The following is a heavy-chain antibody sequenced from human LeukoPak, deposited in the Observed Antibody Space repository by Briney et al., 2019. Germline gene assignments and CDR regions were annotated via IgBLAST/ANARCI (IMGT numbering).Heavy chain of an antibody. CDR2: ILYDGSKK. D-gene: IGHD3-22*01. Sequence: PGRSLRLSCAVSGFNLSSYAMHWVRQAPGKGLEWVAVILYDGSKKYYADSVKGRFTISRDNSKNTLYLQMNSLRAEDTAVYYCAKERGGYYSDFDYWGQGTPVTVSS. V-gene: IGHV3-30*18. J-gene: IGHJ4*02. CDR1: GFNLSSYA. CDR3: AKERGGYYSDFDY.